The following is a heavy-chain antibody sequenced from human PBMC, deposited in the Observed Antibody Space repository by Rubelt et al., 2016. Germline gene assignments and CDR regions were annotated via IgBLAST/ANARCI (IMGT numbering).Heavy chain of an antibody. CDR3: ARDLGRYGSGITPVDY. D-gene: IGHD3-10*01. CDR2: ISGSAGST. CDR1: GFTFSSYA. J-gene: IGHJ4*02. V-gene: IGHV3-23*01. Sequence: SLRLSCAASGFTFSSYAMSWVRQAPGQGLEWVSAISGSAGSTYYADSVKGRFTISRDNAKNTLDLQMNSLRVEDTAVDYCARDLGRYGSGITPVDYWGQGTLVTVSS.